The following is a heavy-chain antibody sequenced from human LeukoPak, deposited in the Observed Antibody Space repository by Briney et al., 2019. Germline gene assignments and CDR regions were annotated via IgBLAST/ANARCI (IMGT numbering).Heavy chain of an antibody. D-gene: IGHD3-9*01. CDR2: TRNKANSYTT. Sequence: QPGGSLRLSCAATEFTFSDHYMDWVRQASGKGLEWIGRTRNKANSYTTEYAASVKGRFTISRDDSKNSLYLQMNSLKTEDTAVYYCARWDSAVTGYYWGQGTLVTVSS. J-gene: IGHJ4*02. V-gene: IGHV3-72*01. CDR1: EFTFSDHY. CDR3: ARWDSAVTGYY.